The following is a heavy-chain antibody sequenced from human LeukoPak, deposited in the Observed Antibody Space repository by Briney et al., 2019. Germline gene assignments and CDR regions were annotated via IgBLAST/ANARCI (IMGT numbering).Heavy chain of an antibody. D-gene: IGHD3-3*01. Sequence: GGSLRLSCAASGFTLDDYAMHWVRQAPGKGLEWVSGISWNSGSIGYADSVKGRFTISRDNAKNSLYLQMNSLRAEDTALYYCAKDLTPFRFFRGGDFDYWGQGTLVTVSS. V-gene: IGHV3-9*01. CDR1: GFTLDDYA. J-gene: IGHJ4*02. CDR2: ISWNSGSI. CDR3: AKDLTPFRFFRGGDFDY.